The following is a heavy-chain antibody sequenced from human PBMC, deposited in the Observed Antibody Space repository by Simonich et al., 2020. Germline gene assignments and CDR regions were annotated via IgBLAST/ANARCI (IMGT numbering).Heavy chain of an antibody. V-gene: IGHV3-30*07. CDR2: ISYDGSNK. D-gene: IGHD5-18*01. CDR3: ARAGGYSYGYYYYMDV. Sequence: VQLVESGGGLVKPGGSLRLSCAASGFTFSSYAMHWVRQAPGTVRECVAGISYDGSNKYYADYVKGRFTISRDNSKNTLYLQMNSLRAEDTAVYYCARAGGYSYGYYYYMDVWGKGTTVTVSS. CDR1: GFTFSSYA. J-gene: IGHJ6*03.